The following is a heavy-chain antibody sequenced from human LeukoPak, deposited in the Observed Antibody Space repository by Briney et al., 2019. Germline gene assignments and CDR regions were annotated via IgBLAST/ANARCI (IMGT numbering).Heavy chain of an antibody. CDR2: IKQDGSEK. D-gene: IGHD6-6*01. V-gene: IGHV3-7*01. J-gene: IGHJ4*02. CDR3: VREPSPLSSSLSPFDY. CDR1: GFTFSSYW. Sequence: GGSLRLSCAASGFTFSSYWMSWVRQAPGKGLEWVANIKQDGSEKYYVDSVKGRFTISRDNAKNSLYLQMNSLRAEDTAVYYCVREPSPLSSSLSPFDYWGQGTLVTVSS.